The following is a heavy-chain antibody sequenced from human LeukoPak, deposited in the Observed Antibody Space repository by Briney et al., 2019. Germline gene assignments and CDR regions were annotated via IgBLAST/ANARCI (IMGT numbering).Heavy chain of an antibody. J-gene: IGHJ4*02. Sequence: SGTLSLTCAVSGGSISSSNWWSWVRQPPGKGLEWIGEIYHSGSTNYNPSLKSRVTISVDKSKNQFSLKLSSVTAADTAVYYCASAEGYYDSSGYYSHGYFDYWGQGTLVTVSS. CDR3: ASAEGYYDSSGYYSHGYFDY. CDR1: GGSISSSNW. D-gene: IGHD3-22*01. V-gene: IGHV4-4*02. CDR2: IYHSGST.